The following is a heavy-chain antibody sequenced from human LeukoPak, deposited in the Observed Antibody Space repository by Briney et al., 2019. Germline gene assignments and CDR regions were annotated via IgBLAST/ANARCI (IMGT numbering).Heavy chain of an antibody. CDR2: IYHSGDT. J-gene: IGHJ5*02. V-gene: IGHV4-59*01. CDR3: ARGGYSGSDWTT. Sequence: PSETLSLTCTVSGGSISTFYWNWIRQPPGKGLEWIGYIYHSGDTRYNPSLKSRVTISVDTSKSQFSLKVSSVTAADTAVYCCARGGYSGSDWTTWGQGTLVTVSS. CDR1: GGSISTFY. D-gene: IGHD5-12*01.